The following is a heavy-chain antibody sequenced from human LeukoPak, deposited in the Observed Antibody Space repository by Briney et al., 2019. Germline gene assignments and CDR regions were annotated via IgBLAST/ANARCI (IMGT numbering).Heavy chain of an antibody. J-gene: IGHJ4*02. CDR2: IKPSVGST. Sequence: ASVKVSCKESGYTFTNYYIHGVRQAPGQGLEWMGIIKPSVGSTSNAQKFQGRVTITADKSTSTAYMELSSLRSEDTAVYYCARVSSSSWRREHIYYFDYWGQGTLVTVSS. V-gene: IGHV1-46*01. D-gene: IGHD6-13*01. CDR1: GYTFTNYY. CDR3: ARVSSSSWRREHIYYFDY.